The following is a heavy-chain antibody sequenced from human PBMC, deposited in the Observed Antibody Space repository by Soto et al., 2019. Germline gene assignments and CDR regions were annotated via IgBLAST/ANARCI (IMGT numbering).Heavy chain of an antibody. J-gene: IGHJ4*02. V-gene: IGHV3-23*01. Sequence: GGSLRHSCAASGCTFISYAMSWVRQATGKGLEWVSAISGSRGSTYYADSVKGRFTISRDNSKNTLYLQMNSLRAEDTAVYYCAKDRPEYSSSRNQDYWGQGTLVTVSS. CDR2: ISGSRGST. CDR1: GCTFISYA. CDR3: AKDRPEYSSSRNQDY. D-gene: IGHD6-13*01.